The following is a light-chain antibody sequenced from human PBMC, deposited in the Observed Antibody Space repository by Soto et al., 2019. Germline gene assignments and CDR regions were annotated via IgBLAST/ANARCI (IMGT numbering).Light chain of an antibody. CDR1: SSDVGGYNY. J-gene: IGLJ1*01. CDR3: SSYTSSSTLGV. CDR2: DVS. V-gene: IGLV2-14*01. Sequence: QSSLTQPASVSGSPGQSITISCTGTSSDVGGYNYVSWYQQHPGKAPKHMIYDVSTRPSGVSNRFSGSKSGNTASLTISGLQAEDEADYYCSSYTSSSTLGVFGTGTKVTVL.